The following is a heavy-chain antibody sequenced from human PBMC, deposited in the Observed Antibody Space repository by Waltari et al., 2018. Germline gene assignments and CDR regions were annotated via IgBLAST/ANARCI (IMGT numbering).Heavy chain of an antibody. Sequence: QVQLVQSGAEVKKPGASVKVSCKAAGYTFTGYYRPWVRQAPGQGLEWMGRINPNSGGTNYAQKFQGRVTMTRDTSISTAYMELSRLRSDDTAVYYCARDGSGSYPIDYWGQGTLVTVSS. V-gene: IGHV1-2*02. CDR1: GYTFTGYY. D-gene: IGHD1-26*01. CDR2: INPNSGGT. J-gene: IGHJ4*02. CDR3: ARDGSGSYPIDY.